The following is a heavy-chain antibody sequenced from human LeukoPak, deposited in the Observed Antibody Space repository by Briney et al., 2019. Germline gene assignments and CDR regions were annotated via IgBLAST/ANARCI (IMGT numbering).Heavy chain of an antibody. CDR3: ASPGGYYYDSSGYYTGY. Sequence: PGGSLRLSCAASGFTFSSYAMSWVRQAPGKGLEWVSAISGSGGSTYYADSVKGRFTISRDNSKNTLYLQMNSLRAEDTAVYYCASPGGYYYDSSGYYTGYWGQGTLVTVSS. CDR1: GFTFSSYA. V-gene: IGHV3-23*01. J-gene: IGHJ4*02. D-gene: IGHD3-22*01. CDR2: ISGSGGST.